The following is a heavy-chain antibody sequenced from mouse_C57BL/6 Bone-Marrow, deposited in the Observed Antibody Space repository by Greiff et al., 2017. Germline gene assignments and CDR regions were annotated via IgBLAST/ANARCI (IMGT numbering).Heavy chain of an antibody. Sequence: QVQLQQPGAELVMPGASVKLSCKASGYTFTSYWMHWVKQRPGQGLEWIGEIDPSDSYTNYNQKFKGKSTLTVDQSSSTAYMQRSSLTSEDSAVYYGGILGYESSGFGYWGQGTLVTVSA. CDR2: IDPSDSYT. CDR1: GYTFTSYW. J-gene: IGHJ3*01. D-gene: IGHD2-3*01. CDR3: GILGYESSGFGY. V-gene: IGHV1-69*01.